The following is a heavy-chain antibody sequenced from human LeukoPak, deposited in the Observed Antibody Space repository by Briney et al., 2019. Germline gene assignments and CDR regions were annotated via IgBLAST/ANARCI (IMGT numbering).Heavy chain of an antibody. V-gene: IGHV1-2*02. J-gene: IGHJ4*02. CDR1: GYTFTGYY. D-gene: IGHD3-16*02. CDR2: INPNSGGT. Sequence: GASVKVSCKASGYTFTGYYMHWVRQAPGQGLEWMGWINPNSGGTNYAQKFQGRVTMTRDTSISTAYMELSRLRSDDTAVYYCARDGPWWGSYRPYYFDYWGQGTLVTVSS. CDR3: ARDGPWWGSYRPYYFDY.